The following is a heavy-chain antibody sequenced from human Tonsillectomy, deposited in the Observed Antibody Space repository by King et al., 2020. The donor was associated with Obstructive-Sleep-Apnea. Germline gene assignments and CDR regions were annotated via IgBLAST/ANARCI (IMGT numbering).Heavy chain of an antibody. J-gene: IGHJ3*02. V-gene: IGHV1-8*01. CDR1: GYTFTSYD. Sequence: VQLVESGAEMKKPGASVKVSCRSSGYTFTSYDINWVRQATGQGLEWMGWMNPNSGNTGYAQKFQGRVTMTRNTSISTAYMELSSLGSEDTAVYFCARGSRTLDIWGQGTMVTVSS. CDR2: MNPNSGNT. CDR3: ARGSRTLDI. D-gene: IGHD1-14*01.